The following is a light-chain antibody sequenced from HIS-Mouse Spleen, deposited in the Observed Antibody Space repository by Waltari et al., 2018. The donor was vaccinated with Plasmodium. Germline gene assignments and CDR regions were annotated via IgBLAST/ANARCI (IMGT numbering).Light chain of an antibody. Sequence: SYELPQPPSVSVSPGQTPRIPCSGDALPQQYAYWYQQKPGQAPVLVIYKDSERPSGIPERFSGSSSGTTVTLTISGVQAEDEADYYCQSADSSGTYVFGTGTKVTVL. CDR3: QSADSSGTYV. CDR2: KDS. CDR1: ALPQQY. V-gene: IGLV3-25*03. J-gene: IGLJ1*01.